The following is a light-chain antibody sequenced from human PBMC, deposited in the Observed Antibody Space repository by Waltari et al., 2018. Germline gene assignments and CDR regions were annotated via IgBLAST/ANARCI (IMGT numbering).Light chain of an antibody. V-gene: IGLV1-40*01. J-gene: IGLJ3*02. CDR2: GST. CDR1: GSHIRAGFD. Sequence: QSVLTQPPSVSGAPGQRFTISCTGSGSHIRAGFDVHWYQQLPRAAPKLLIYGSTSRPLGVPARFFGSTSGTSASLAIIGLQAEDEADYYCQSYDTSLSVVFGGGTKLTVL. CDR3: QSYDTSLSVV.